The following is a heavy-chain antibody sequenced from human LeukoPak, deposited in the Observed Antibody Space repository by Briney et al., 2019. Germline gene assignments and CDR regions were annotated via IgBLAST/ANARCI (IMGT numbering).Heavy chain of an antibody. J-gene: IGHJ5*02. V-gene: IGHV3-23*01. D-gene: IGHD3-22*01. CDR1: GFTFSSYP. CDR3: AKEVGYYDNSGYYSWFDP. CDR2: ISGSGGST. Sequence: PGGSLRLSCAASGFTFSSYPMSWVRQAPGKGLEWVSGISGSGGSTYYADSVKGRFTISRDNSKNTLYLQMNRLRAEDTAVYYCAKEVGYYDNSGYYSWFDPWGQGTLVTVSS.